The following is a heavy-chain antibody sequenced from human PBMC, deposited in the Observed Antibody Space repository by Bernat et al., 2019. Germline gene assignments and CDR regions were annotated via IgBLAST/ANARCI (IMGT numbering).Heavy chain of an antibody. CDR2: IYYSGST. CDR3: ARQGARITIFGVVIMGAFDI. V-gene: IGHV4-39*01. J-gene: IGHJ3*02. Sequence: QVQLQESGPGLVKPSETLSLTCTVSGGSVSSGSYYWGWIRQPPGKGLEWIGSIYYSGSTYYNPSLKSRVTISVDTSKNQFSLKLSSVTAADTAVYYCARQGARITIFGVVIMGAFDIWGQGTMVTVSS. D-gene: IGHD3-3*01. CDR1: GGSVSSGSYY.